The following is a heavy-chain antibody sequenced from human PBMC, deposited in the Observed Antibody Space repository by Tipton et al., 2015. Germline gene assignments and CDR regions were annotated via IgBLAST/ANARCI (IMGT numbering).Heavy chain of an antibody. J-gene: IGHJ4*02. CDR2: MNEDGSQK. CDR3: AKRKAGGRWYGEDS. D-gene: IGHD6-13*01. CDR1: GFNFNTYW. V-gene: IGHV3-7*03. Sequence: SLRLSCAASGFNFNTYWMSWVRQAPGKGLEWVANMNEDGSQKYYVDSVRGRFTISRDNTQNSLFLQMNSLRVEDTAVYFCAKRKAGGRWYGEDSWGPGSLVTVSS.